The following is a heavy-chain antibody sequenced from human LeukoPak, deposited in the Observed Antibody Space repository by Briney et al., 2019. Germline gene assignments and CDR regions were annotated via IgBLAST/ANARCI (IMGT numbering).Heavy chain of an antibody. CDR2: INQDGTEN. CDR3: AKEGAFPIITYDS. D-gene: IGHD3-10*01. Sequence: PGGSLRLSCAASGFTFSGFWMNWVRQAPGKGLEWVANINQDGTENYFVDSVKGRFTISRDNAKRSVYLQMNSLRAEDTAVYYCAKEGAFPIITYDSWGQGTLVTVSS. V-gene: IGHV3-7*01. CDR1: GFTFSGFW. J-gene: IGHJ5*01.